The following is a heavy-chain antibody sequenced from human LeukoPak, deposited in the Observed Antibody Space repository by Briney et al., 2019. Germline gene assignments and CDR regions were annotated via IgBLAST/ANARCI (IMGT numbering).Heavy chain of an antibody. Sequence: KASETLSLTCTVSGGSVSSGSYCWSWIRQPPRKGLEWIGYIYYSGSTNYNPSLKSRVTVSVDTSKNQFSLKLSSVTAADTAVYYCARDLRGAFDWGQGTLVTVSS. D-gene: IGHD3-3*02. J-gene: IGHJ4*02. CDR1: GGSVSSGSYC. CDR2: IYYSGST. CDR3: ARDLRGAFD. V-gene: IGHV4-61*01.